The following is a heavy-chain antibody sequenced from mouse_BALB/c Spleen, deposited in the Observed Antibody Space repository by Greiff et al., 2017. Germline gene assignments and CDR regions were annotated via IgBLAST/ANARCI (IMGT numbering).Heavy chain of an antibody. D-gene: IGHD2-4*01. V-gene: IGHV1-55*01. CDR2: IYPGSGST. J-gene: IGHJ4*01. Sequence: VQLQQPGAELVKPGTSVKLSCKASGYNFTSYWINWVKLRPGQGLEWIGDIYPGSGSTNYNEKFKSKATLTVDTSSSTAYMQLSSLASEDSALYYCARRGDYDYYYAMDYWGQGTSVTVSS. CDR3: ARRGDYDYYYAMDY. CDR1: GYNFTSYW.